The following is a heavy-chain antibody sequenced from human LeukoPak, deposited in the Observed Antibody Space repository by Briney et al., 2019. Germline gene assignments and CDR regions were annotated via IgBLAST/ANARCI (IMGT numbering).Heavy chain of an antibody. CDR2: ISSSSSTI. D-gene: IGHD6-13*01. J-gene: IGHJ5*02. CDR1: GFTFSSYS. Sequence: GGSLRLSCAASGFTFSSYSMNWVRQAPGKGLEWVSYISSSSSTIYYADSVKGRFTISRDNAKNSQYLQMNSLRAEDTAVYYCARGSSSWYENWFDPWGQGTLVTVSS. V-gene: IGHV3-48*01. CDR3: ARGSSSWYENWFDP.